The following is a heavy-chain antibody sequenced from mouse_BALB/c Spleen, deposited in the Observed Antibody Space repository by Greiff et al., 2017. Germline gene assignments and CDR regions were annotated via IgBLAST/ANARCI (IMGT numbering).Heavy chain of an antibody. CDR3: TSMSTFDY. CDR2: IYPGSGST. CDR1: GYTFTSYW. Sequence: LQQSGSELVRPGASVKLSCKASGYTFTSYWMHWVKQRPGQGLEWIGNIYPGSGSTNYDEKFKSKATLTVDTSSSTAYMQLSSLTSEDSAVYYCTSMSTFDYWGQGTTLTVSS. V-gene: IGHV1S22*01. D-gene: IGHD2-4*01. J-gene: IGHJ2*01.